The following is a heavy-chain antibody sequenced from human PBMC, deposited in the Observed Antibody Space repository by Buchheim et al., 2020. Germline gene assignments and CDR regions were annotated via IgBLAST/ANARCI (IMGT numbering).Heavy chain of an antibody. CDR1: GFTFSGSA. CDR3: VRWFSGSPDS. Sequence: EVQLVESGGGLVQPGGSLKLSCGASGFTFSGSAMHWVRQPSGKGLEWIGRTRNKAQSYITEYAASVKGRFTISRDDSRNPVFLQMNNLEIEDTAVYYCVRWFSGSPDSWGQGTL. D-gene: IGHD1-26*01. CDR2: TRNKAQSYIT. J-gene: IGHJ5*01. V-gene: IGHV3-73*01.